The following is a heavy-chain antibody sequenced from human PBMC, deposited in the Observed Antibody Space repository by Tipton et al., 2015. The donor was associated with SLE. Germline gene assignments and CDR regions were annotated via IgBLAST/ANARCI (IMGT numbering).Heavy chain of an antibody. CDR3: ASHYGSGSYFPSDYYYYYMDV. CDR1: GGSISSGRSY. D-gene: IGHD3-10*01. Sequence: LRLSCSVSGGSISSGRSYWSWIRQPAGEGLEWIGHIYTRGITNYNPSLKSRVTISVDTSKNQISLKLTSVTAADTAVYYCASHYGSGSYFPSDYYYYYMDVWGKGTTVTVSS. CDR2: IYTRGIT. J-gene: IGHJ6*03. V-gene: IGHV4-61*09.